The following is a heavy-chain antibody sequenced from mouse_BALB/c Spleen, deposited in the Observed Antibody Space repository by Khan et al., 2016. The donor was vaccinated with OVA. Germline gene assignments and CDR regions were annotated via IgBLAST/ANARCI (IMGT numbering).Heavy chain of an antibody. D-gene: IGHD2-14*01. CDR2: ISYSGST. V-gene: IGHV3-2*02. Sequence: EVKLLESGPGLVKPSQSLSLTCTVTGYSITSDYAWNWIRQFPRNKLEWMGYISYSGSTSYNPSLKSRISITRDTSKNQFFLQLNSVTTEDTATYYCASSGYDGWFAYWGQGTLVTVSS. CDR1: GYSITSDYA. J-gene: IGHJ3*01. CDR3: ASSGYDGWFAY.